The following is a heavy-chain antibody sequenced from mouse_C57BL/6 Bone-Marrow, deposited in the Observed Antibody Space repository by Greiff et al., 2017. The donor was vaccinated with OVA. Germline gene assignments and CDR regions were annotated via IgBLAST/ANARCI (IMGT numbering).Heavy chain of an antibody. J-gene: IGHJ4*01. Sequence: EVKLMESGEGLVKPGGSLKLSCAASGFTFSSYAMSWVRQTPEKRLEWVTYISSGGDYIYYADTVKGRFTISRDNARNTLYLQMSSLKSEDTAMYYCTRLLDAMDYWGQGTSVTVSS. V-gene: IGHV5-9-1*02. CDR3: TRLLDAMDY. D-gene: IGHD2-1*01. CDR2: ISSGGDYI. CDR1: GFTFSSYA.